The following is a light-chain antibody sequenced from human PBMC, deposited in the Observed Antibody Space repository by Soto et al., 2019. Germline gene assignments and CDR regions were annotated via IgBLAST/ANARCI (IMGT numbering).Light chain of an antibody. CDR2: DAS. V-gene: IGKV1-8*01. J-gene: IGKJ1*01. Sequence: AIRMTQSPSSFSASTGDRVTITCRASQGISSYLAWYQQKPGKAPKLLIYDASSLESGVPSRFSGSGSGTEFTLTISSLQPDDFATYYCQQYKSYWTFGQGTKVDIK. CDR1: QGISSY. CDR3: QQYKSYWT.